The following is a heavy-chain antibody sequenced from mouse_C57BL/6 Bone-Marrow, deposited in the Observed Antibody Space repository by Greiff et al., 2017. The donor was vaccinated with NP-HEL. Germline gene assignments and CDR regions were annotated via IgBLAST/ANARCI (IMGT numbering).Heavy chain of an antibody. D-gene: IGHD1-1*01. CDR2: IDPSDSYT. CDR1: GYTFTSYW. Sequence: QVQLQQPGAELVKPGASVKLSCKASGYTFTSYWMQWVNQRPGQGLEWIGEIDPSDSYTNYNQKFKGKATLTVDTSSSTAYMQLSSLTSEDSAVYYCARRDYGFAYWGQGTLVTVSA. CDR3: ARRDYGFAY. V-gene: IGHV1-50*01. J-gene: IGHJ3*01.